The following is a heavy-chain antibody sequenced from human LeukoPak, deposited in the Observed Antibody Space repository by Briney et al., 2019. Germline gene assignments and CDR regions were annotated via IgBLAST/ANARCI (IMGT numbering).Heavy chain of an antibody. Sequence: GGSLRLSCAASGFNFSTYVMSGVRQAPGKGLEWVSGISGSGDNTYYADSVKGRFTISRDNSKNTLYLQLNSLRADDSAGYYCASGSSIAVATPLYYGGQGTLVTVSS. CDR3: ASGSSIAVATPLYY. CDR1: GFNFSTYV. V-gene: IGHV3-23*01. D-gene: IGHD6-19*01. CDR2: ISGSGDNT. J-gene: IGHJ4*02.